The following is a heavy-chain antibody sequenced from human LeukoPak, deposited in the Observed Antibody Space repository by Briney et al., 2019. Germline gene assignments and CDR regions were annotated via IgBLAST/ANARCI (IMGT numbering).Heavy chain of an antibody. CDR1: GFTFSSNA. Sequence: GGSLRLSCAASGFTFSSNAMSWVRQAPGKGLEWVSAISGSGGSTYYADSVKGRFTISRDNSKNTLYLQMNSLRAEDTAVYYCAKDRSGIVGATGAFDIWGQGTMVTVSS. CDR3: AKDRSGIVGATGAFDI. D-gene: IGHD1-26*01. V-gene: IGHV3-23*01. CDR2: ISGSGGST. J-gene: IGHJ3*02.